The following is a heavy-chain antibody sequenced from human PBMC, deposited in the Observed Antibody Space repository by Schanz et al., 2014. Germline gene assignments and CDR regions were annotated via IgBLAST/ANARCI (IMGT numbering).Heavy chain of an antibody. CDR3: ARENTAVAGMPRVMDV. J-gene: IGHJ6*02. D-gene: IGHD6-19*01. Sequence: QVLLVQSGAEVKKPGASVKVSCKASGYRFIGYYVHWVRQAPGQGLEWMGRVSPYSGDTNYAQMFQGRVTMTTDTSIRTAYMELSRLTSDDTAVCFCARENTAVAGMPRVMDVWGQGTTVTVTS. CDR2: VSPYSGDT. V-gene: IGHV1-2*06. CDR1: GYRFIGYY.